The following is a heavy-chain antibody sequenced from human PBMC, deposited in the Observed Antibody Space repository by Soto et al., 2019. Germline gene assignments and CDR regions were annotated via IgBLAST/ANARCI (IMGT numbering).Heavy chain of an antibody. J-gene: IGHJ6*02. D-gene: IGHD2-15*01. V-gene: IGHV4-59*01. CDR1: GGSISSYY. CDR2: IYYSGST. Sequence: SETLSLTCTVSGGSISSYYWSWIRQPPGKGLEWIGYIYYSGSTNYNPSLKSRVTISVDTSKNQFSLKLSSVTAADTAVYYCARDSDGRRYYYYGMDVWGQGTTVTVSS. CDR3: ARDSDGRRYYYYGMDV.